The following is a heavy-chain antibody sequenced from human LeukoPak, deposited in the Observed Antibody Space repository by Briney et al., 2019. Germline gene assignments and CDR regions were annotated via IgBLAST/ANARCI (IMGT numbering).Heavy chain of an antibody. Sequence: GGSLRLSCVASGFTFTSHWMSWVRQAPGKGLEWVANIKQDGSEKYYVDSVKGRFTIFRDNAKNSVYLQMNSLRAEDTAVYYCARGAFDPWGQGTLVSVSS. J-gene: IGHJ5*02. CDR3: ARGAFDP. CDR2: IKQDGSEK. CDR1: GFTFTSHW. V-gene: IGHV3-7*01.